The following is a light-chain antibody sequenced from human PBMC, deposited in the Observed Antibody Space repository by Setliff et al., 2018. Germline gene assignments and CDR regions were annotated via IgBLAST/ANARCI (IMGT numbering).Light chain of an antibody. Sequence: QSALAQPASVSGSPGQSITISCTGTSSDIGGYNYVSWYQQHPGKAPKLMIYDVINRPSGISHRFSGSKSGNTASLTISGLQPGDEADYYCASYTATSTPLYVFGTGTKVTVL. V-gene: IGLV2-14*03. CDR1: SSDIGGYNY. CDR2: DVI. J-gene: IGLJ1*01. CDR3: ASYTATSTPLYV.